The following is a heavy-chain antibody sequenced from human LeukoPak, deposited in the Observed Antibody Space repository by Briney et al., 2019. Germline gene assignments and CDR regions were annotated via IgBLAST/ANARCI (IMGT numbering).Heavy chain of an antibody. CDR2: IRKDGNNE. CDR1: GFTFNAYA. V-gene: IGHV3-30*02. Sequence: GGSLRLSCAASGFTFNAYAIHWVRQAPGKGLEWVAFIRKDGNNENYADSVKGRFTISRDNSKNMVYLQMNNLQTEDTSIYYCAKDRGDYPPYFDHWGQGTLVTVSS. D-gene: IGHD2-21*02. CDR3: AKDRGDYPPYFDH. J-gene: IGHJ4*02.